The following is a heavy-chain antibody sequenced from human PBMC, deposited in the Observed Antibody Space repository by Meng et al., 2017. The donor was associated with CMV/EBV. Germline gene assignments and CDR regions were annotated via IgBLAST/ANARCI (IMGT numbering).Heavy chain of an antibody. CDR1: ISSSNW. V-gene: IGHV4-4*02. CDR3: ARIPGGYCSSTSCYVFDY. D-gene: IGHD2-2*01. CDR2: IYHSGST. J-gene: IGHJ4*02. Sequence: ISSSNWWSWVRQPPGKGLEWIGEIYHSGSTNYNPSLKSRVTISVDKSKNQFSLKLSSVTAADTAVYYCARIPGGYCSSTSCYVFDYWGQGTLVTVSS.